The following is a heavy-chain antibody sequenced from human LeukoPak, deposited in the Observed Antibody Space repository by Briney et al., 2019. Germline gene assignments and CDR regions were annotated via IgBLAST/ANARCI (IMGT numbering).Heavy chain of an antibody. V-gene: IGHV3-43D*03. Sequence: PGGSLRLSCAASGFTFDDYAMYWVRQAPGKGLEWVSLITWDGGSTYYADYVKGRFIISRDNNKNSLYLQMNSLRAEDTALYYCAKDIPVSSSWYGADWAFDIWGQGTMVTVSS. CDR3: AKDIPVSSSWYGADWAFDI. D-gene: IGHD6-13*01. CDR1: GFTFDDYA. J-gene: IGHJ3*02. CDR2: ITWDGGST.